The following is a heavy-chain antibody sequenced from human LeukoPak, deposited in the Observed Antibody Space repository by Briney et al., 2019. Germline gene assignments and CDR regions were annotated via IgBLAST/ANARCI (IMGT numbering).Heavy chain of an antibody. D-gene: IGHD3-3*01. J-gene: IGHJ4*02. CDR3: ARPRPLRFLEWLLSY. CDR1: GFTFSSYA. CDR2: ISYDGSNK. V-gene: IGHV3-30-3*01. Sequence: PGRSLRLSCAASGFTFSSYAMHWVRQAPGKGLEWVAVISYDGSNKYYADSVKGRFTISRDNSKNTLYLQMNSLRAEDTAVYYCARPRPLRFLEWLLSYWGQGTLVTVSS.